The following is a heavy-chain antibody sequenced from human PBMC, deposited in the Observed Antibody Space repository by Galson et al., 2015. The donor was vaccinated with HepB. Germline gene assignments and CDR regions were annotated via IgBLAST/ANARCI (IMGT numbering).Heavy chain of an antibody. V-gene: IGHV5-51*01. D-gene: IGHD3/OR15-3a*01. CDR3: ARRRDLDSWYFDL. CDR1: GYTFTNYW. J-gene: IGHJ2*01. CDR2: IYPGDSDT. Sequence: QSGAEVKKPGESLKISCKGSGYTFTNYWIGWVRQMPGKGLEWMGIIYPGDSDTRYSPSFQGQVTISADKSISTAYLQWSSLKASDTAMYYCARRRDLDSWYFDLWGRGTLVTVSS.